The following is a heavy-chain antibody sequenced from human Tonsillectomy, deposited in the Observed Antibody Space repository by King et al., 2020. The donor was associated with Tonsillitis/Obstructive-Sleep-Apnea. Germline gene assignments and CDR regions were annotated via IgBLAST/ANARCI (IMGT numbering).Heavy chain of an antibody. D-gene: IGHD2-15*01. Sequence: QVQLQESGPGLVKPSETLSLTCTVSGGSISSYYWSWIRQPPGKALEWIGYIYYSGSTNYNPSLKSRVTISVDISKNQFSLRLSSVTAADTAVYYCARGIKALDYWGQGTLVTVSS. CDR3: ARGIKALDY. CDR2: IYYSGST. J-gene: IGHJ4*02. V-gene: IGHV4-59*01. CDR1: GGSISSYY.